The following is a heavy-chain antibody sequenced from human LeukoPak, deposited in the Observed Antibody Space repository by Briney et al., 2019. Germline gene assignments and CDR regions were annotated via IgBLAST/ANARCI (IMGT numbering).Heavy chain of an antibody. J-gene: IGHJ4*02. CDR2: ISGSGGNT. CDR3: ARGYSSGWPNDY. V-gene: IGHV3-23*01. CDR1: GFTFSSSA. Sequence: GGSLRLSCAASGFTFSSSAMSWVRQAPGKGLEWVSAISGSGGNTYYADSVKGRFTISRDNSKSTLYLQMNSLRAEDTAVYYCARGYSSGWPNDYWGQGTLVTVSS. D-gene: IGHD6-19*01.